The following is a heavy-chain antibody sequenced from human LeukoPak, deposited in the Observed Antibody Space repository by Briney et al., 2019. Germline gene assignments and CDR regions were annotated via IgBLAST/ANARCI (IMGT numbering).Heavy chain of an antibody. CDR3: ARLPGVRHLN. CDR2: IYGGGNT. J-gene: IGHJ4*02. D-gene: IGHD3-10*02. CDR1: GFTVSSNY. Sequence: PGGSLRLSCAASGFTVSSNYMSWVRQPPGKGLEWVSVIYGGGNTYYADSVKGRFTISRDNSKNTLYLQMNSLRAEDTAVYYCARLPGVRHLNWGQGTLVTVSS. V-gene: IGHV3-53*01.